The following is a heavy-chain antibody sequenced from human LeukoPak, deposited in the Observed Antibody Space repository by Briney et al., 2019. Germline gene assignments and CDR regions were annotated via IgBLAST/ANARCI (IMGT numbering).Heavy chain of an antibody. D-gene: IGHD3-9*01. CDR3: ARRLPLRYFDWLLSPDAFDI. CDR1: GGSFSGYY. CDR2: INHSGST. J-gene: IGHJ3*02. V-gene: IGHV4-34*01. Sequence: SETLSLTCAVYGGSFSGYYWSWIRQPPGKGLEWIGEINHSGSTNYNPSLKSRVTVSVDTSKNQFSLKLSSVTAADTAVYYCARRLPLRYFDWLLSPDAFDIWGQGTMVTVSS.